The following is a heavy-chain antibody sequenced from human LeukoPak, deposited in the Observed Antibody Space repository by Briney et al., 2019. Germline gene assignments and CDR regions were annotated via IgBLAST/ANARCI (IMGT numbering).Heavy chain of an antibody. CDR3: AKVETLVGAQRGFDY. CDR1: GYTRTELS. CDR2: FDPEDDES. J-gene: IGHJ4*02. Sequence: ASVKVSCKISGYTRTELSMHWVRQGPGKGLEWMGGFDPEDDESIYAQKFQDRVTMTDDTSTDTAYMELSSLRSEDTAVYYCAKVETLVGAQRGFDYWGQGTLVTVSS. V-gene: IGHV1-24*01. D-gene: IGHD1-26*01.